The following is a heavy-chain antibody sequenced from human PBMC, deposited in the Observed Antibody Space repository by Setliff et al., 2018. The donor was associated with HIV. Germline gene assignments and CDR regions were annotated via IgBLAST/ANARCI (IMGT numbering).Heavy chain of an antibody. V-gene: IGHV4-34*01. D-gene: IGHD3-16*02. CDR2: ISHSGST. Sequence: SETLSLTCAVYGGSFSGYYWSWIRQPPGKGLEWIGEISHSGSTNYNPSLKSRVTISVDTSKNQFSLKLNSVTAADTAVYYCAGGSYYDYVWGNYRYTGFDYWGQGTLVTVSS. J-gene: IGHJ4*02. CDR3: AGGSYYDYVWGNYRYTGFDY. CDR1: GGSFSGYY.